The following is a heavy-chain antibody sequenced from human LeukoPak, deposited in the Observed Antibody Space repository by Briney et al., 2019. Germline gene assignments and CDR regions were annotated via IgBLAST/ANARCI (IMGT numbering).Heavy chain of an antibody. V-gene: IGHV1-2*02. J-gene: IGHJ4*02. CDR3: ARDFVDSSGSFDY. CDR2: INPNSGGT. D-gene: IGHD3-22*01. Sequence: ASVKVSCKTSGYTFTGYYMHWVRQAPGQGLEWMGWINPNSGGTNDAQKFQGRVTMTRDTSISTAYMELSRLRSDDTAVYYCARDFVDSSGSFDYWGQGTLVTVSS. CDR1: GYTFTGYY.